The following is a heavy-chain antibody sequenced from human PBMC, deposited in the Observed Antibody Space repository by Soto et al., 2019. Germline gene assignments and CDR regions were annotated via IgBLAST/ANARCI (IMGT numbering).Heavy chain of an antibody. CDR1: GFTFTRYW. V-gene: IGHV3-7*01. Sequence: GGSLRLSCAASGFTFTRYWMTWVRQAPGKGLDGLANIKEDGSGKKYVVSVKGRFTISRDNAKNSLYLQMNSLRAEDTAVYYCARASRNMDVWGKGTTVTVSS. J-gene: IGHJ6*03. CDR3: ARASRNMDV. CDR2: IKEDGSGK.